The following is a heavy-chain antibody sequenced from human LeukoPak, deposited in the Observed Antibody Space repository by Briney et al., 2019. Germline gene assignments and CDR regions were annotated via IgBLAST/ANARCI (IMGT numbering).Heavy chain of an antibody. CDR3: ARVRSGYYFDY. D-gene: IGHD5-12*01. V-gene: IGHV3-7*04. CDR1: GFTFSSYW. J-gene: IGHJ4*02. CDR2: IKQDGSEK. Sequence: GGSLRLSCAASGFTFSSYWMSWVRQAPGKGLEWVANIKQDGSEKYYVDSVKGRFTISRDNAKNTLYLQMNSLRAEDTAVYYCARVRSGYYFDYWGQGTLVTVSS.